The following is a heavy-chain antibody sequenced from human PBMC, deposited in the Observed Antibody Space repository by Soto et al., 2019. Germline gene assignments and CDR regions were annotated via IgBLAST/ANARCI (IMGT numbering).Heavy chain of an antibody. V-gene: IGHV4-30-4*01. Sequence: PSETLSLTCTVSGGSISSGGYYWSWIRQPPGKGLEWIGYIYYSGSTYYNPSLKSRVTISVDTSKNQFSLKLSSVTAADTAVYYGARASPVVTDVLGQGTTVTVSS. CDR1: GGSISSGGYY. J-gene: IGHJ6*02. D-gene: IGHD5-18*01. CDR2: IYYSGST. CDR3: ARASPVVTDV.